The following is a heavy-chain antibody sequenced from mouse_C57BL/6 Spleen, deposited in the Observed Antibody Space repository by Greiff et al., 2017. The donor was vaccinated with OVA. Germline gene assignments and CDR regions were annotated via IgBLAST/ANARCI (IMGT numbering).Heavy chain of an antibody. Sequence: EVQLVESGGGLVQPKGSLKLSCAASGFTFNTYAMHWVRQAPGKGLEWVARIRSKSSNYATYYADSVKDRFTISRDDSQSMLYLQMNNLKTEDTAMYYCVREAEYSNYEAWFAYWGQGTLVTVSA. CDR2: IRSKSSNYAT. CDR3: VREAEYSNYEAWFAY. D-gene: IGHD2-5*01. CDR1: GFTFNTYA. V-gene: IGHV10-3*01. J-gene: IGHJ3*01.